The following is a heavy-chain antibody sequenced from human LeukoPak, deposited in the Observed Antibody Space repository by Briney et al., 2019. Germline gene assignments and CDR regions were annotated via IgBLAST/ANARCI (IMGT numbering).Heavy chain of an antibody. V-gene: IGHV4-39*01. Sequence: PSETLSLTCTVSGDSIISNIYWWDWVRQPPGKGLEWIGATFYTGRTFYSPSLKSRVTISVDTSKNQFSLDLSSATAADTAVYYCARRRHNFDFYDVWGQGTRVTVSS. J-gene: IGHJ3*01. CDR2: TFYTGRT. CDR1: GDSIISNIYW. D-gene: IGHD3/OR15-3a*01. CDR3: ARRRHNFDFYDV.